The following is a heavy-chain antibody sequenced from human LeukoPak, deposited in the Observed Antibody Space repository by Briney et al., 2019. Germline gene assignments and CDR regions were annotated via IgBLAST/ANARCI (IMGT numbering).Heavy chain of an antibody. CDR3: ARRLAVTGRYYFDY. D-gene: IGHD6-19*01. V-gene: IGHV4-59*08. J-gene: IGHJ4*02. CDR1: GDSIRSYY. Sequence: PSETLSLTCTVSGDSIRSYYWSWIRQPPGKGLEWIGYVYYSGITNYNPSLKSRVTISVDRSKNQFSLKLSSVTAADTAVYYCARRLAVTGRYYFDYWGQGTLVTVSS. CDR2: VYYSGIT.